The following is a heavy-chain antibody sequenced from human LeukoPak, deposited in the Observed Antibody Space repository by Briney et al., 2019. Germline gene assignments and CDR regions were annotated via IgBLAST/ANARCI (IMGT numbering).Heavy chain of an antibody. CDR2: IYYTGSS. V-gene: IGHV4-39*07. Sequence: SETLSLTCSVAGGFIRSSDDYWGFVRQTPGKGLEWMGSIYYTGSSHYNPSLKSRATISVDTSKNQFSLKLSSVTAADTAVYYCARDAAYGTGVDYWGQGTLVTVSS. J-gene: IGHJ4*02. CDR3: ARDAAYGTGVDY. D-gene: IGHD3-10*01. CDR1: GGFIRSSDDY.